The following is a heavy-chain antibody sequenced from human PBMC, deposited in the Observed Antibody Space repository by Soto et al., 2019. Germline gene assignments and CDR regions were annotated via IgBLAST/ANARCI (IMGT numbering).Heavy chain of an antibody. J-gene: IGHJ5*02. CDR3: ARGFRLAAFRWWFDH. CDR1: GYTFTSYV. Sequence: ASVKVSCKASGYTFTSYVISWVRQAPGQGLEWMGWISTYNGNTNYAQKLQGRVTMTTDTSTSTAYMELRSLRSDDTAVYYCARGFRLAAFRWWFDHWRQGPPVPVS. CDR2: ISTYNGNT. V-gene: IGHV1-18*01. D-gene: IGHD2-15*01.